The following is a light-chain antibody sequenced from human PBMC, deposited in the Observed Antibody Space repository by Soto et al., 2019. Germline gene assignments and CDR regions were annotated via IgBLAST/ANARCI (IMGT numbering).Light chain of an antibody. V-gene: IGKV1-5*03. J-gene: IGKJ1*01. CDR3: QRYNSYAPT. Sequence: ASVRNGDIVGCRASKNISVWLAWHQQKAGKAPNLLIYKASRLESGVPSRFSVIKPETAFTLTLRARHPCDSQTYNGQRYNSYAPTYGQGTKVDIK. CDR1: KNISVW. CDR2: KAS.